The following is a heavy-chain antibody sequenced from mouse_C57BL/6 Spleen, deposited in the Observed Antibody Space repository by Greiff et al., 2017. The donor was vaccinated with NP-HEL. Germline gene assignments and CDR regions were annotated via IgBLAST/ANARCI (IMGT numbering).Heavy chain of an antibody. D-gene: IGHD1-1*01. Sequence: VQLKQSGPVLVKPGASVKMSCKASGYTFTDYYMNWVKQSHGKSLEWIGVINPYNGGTSYNQKFKGKATLTVDKSSSTAYMELNSLTSEDSAVYYCARSGYYYGSSYDYFDYWGQGTTLTVSS. V-gene: IGHV1-19*01. J-gene: IGHJ2*01. CDR1: GYTFTDYY. CDR3: ARSGYYYGSSYDYFDY. CDR2: INPYNGGT.